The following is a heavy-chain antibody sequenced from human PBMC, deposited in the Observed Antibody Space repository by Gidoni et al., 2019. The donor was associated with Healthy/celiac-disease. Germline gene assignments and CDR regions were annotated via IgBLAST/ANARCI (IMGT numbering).Heavy chain of an antibody. CDR2: IIPIFGTA. CDR3: ARDRLRFLEWLSPHYYGMDV. Sequence: QVQLVQSGAEVKKPGSSVTVSCKASGCTFSRYAIRWVRQAPGQGLAWMGGIIPIFGTANYAQKFQGRGTITADESTSTAYMELSSLRSEETAVYYCARDRLRFLEWLSPHYYGMDVWGQGTTVTVSS. D-gene: IGHD3-3*01. CDR1: GCTFSRYA. V-gene: IGHV1-69*01. J-gene: IGHJ6*02.